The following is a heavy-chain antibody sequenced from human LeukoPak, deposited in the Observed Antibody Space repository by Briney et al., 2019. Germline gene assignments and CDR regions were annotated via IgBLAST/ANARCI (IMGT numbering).Heavy chain of an antibody. CDR3: ARGAHYDDYGGGYFDY. J-gene: IGHJ4*02. CDR2: ISYRGSNK. Sequence: GGSLRLSCAASGFTVSSNYMNWVRQAPGKGLEWVAVISYRGSNKYYTDSVKGRFTISRDNSKNTLYLQMNSLRPEDTAVYYCARGAHYDDYGGGYFDYWGQGTLVTVSS. V-gene: IGHV3-30*03. D-gene: IGHD4-23*01. CDR1: GFTVSSNY.